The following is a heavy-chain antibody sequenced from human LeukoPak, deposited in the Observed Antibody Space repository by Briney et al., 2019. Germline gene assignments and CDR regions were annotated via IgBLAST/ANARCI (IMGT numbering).Heavy chain of an antibody. D-gene: IGHD5-24*01. V-gene: IGHV3-20*04. CDR2: INWSGGSA. CDR3: ARGDRDGYNSGDY. J-gene: IGHJ4*02. CDR1: GFTFDDYG. Sequence: PGGSLRLSCAASGFTFDDYGMSWVRQAPGKGLEWVSGINWSGGSAGYADSVKGRFTISRDNAKNSLYLQMNSLRAEDTALYYCARGDRDGYNSGDYWGQGTTVTASS.